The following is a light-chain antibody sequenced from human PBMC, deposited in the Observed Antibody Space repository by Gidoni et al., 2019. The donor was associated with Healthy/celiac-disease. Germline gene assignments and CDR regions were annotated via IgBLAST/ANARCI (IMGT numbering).Light chain of an antibody. CDR3: QQYGSSVPLT. Sequence: EIVLTQSPGTLSLSPGERATLSCRASQSVSSSYLAWYQQKPGQAPRLLIYGASSRATGIPDRFSGSGSGTDFTLTISRLEPEDFAVYYCQQYGSSVPLTFXGXTKVEIK. CDR1: QSVSSSY. V-gene: IGKV3-20*01. CDR2: GAS. J-gene: IGKJ4*01.